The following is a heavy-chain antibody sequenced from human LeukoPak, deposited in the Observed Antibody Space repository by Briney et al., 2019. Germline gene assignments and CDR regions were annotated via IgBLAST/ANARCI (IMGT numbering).Heavy chain of an antibody. CDR2: IYTSGST. J-gene: IGHJ3*02. D-gene: IGHD6-6*01. CDR3: ASGSSIAAPADAFDI. CDR1: GGSISSYY. Sequence: TSETLSLTCTVSGGSISSYYWSWIRQPAGKGLEWIGRIYTSGSTNYNPSLKSRVTMLVDTSKNQFSLKLSSVTAAYTAVYYCASGSSIAAPADAFDIWGQGTMVTVSS. V-gene: IGHV4-4*07.